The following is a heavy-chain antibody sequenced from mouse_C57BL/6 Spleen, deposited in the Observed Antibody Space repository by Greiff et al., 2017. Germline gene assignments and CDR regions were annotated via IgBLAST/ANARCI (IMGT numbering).Heavy chain of an antibody. D-gene: IGHD2-4*01. J-gene: IGHJ2*01. CDR2: IRLKSDNYAT. CDR1: GFTFSNYW. CDR3: TVDYGL. Sequence: EVKVEESGGGLVQPGGSMKLSCVASGFTFSNYWMNWVRQSPEKGLEWVAQIRLKSDNYATHYAESVKGRFTISRDDSKSSVYLQMDNLRAEDTGIYYCTVDYGLWGQGTTLTVSS. V-gene: IGHV6-3*01.